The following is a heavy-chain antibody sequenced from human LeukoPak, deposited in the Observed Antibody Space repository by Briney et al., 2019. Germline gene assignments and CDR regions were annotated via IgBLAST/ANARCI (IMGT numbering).Heavy chain of an antibody. CDR1: GFTFSSYG. Sequence: AGGSLRLSCAASGFTFSSYGMHWVRQAPGKGLEWVACIWGDGSNKYYGDSVKGRFTISRDNSKNTLYLQMNSLRAEDTAVYCCAKEFWVGATRKLDQWGQGTLVTVSS. CDR2: IWGDGSNK. J-gene: IGHJ4*02. V-gene: IGHV3-30*02. CDR3: AKEFWVGATRKLDQ. D-gene: IGHD1-26*01.